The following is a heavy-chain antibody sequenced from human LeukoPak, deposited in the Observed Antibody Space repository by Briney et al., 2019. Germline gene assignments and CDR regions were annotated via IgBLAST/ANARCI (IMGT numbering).Heavy chain of an antibody. CDR2: ISGSGGST. CDR3: AKEDTAMVTSVLLTPFDY. Sequence: GWSLRLSCAASLFTFSSYAMSWVRQASGKGLEWVSAISGSGGSTYYADSVKGRFTISRHNSKNTLYLQMNSLRAEDTAVYYCAKEDTAMVTSVLLTPFDYWGQGTLVTVSS. V-gene: IGHV3-23*01. D-gene: IGHD5-18*01. CDR1: LFTFSSYA. J-gene: IGHJ4*02.